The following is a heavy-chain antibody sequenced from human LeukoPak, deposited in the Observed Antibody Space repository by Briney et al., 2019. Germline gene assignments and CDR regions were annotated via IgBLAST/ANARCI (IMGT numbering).Heavy chain of an antibody. D-gene: IGHD3-10*01. J-gene: IGHJ4*02. V-gene: IGHV3-48*04. CDR2: ISSSGGTM. Sequence: GGSLRLSCAVSGLTFSSYSMNWVRQAPGKGLEWLSYISSSGGTMYYADSVRGRFTISRDNAKNSLYLQMNSLRAEDTAVYYCARRYYYGSGSYYFDYWGQGTLVTVSS. CDR3: ARRYYYGSGSYYFDY. CDR1: GLTFSSYS.